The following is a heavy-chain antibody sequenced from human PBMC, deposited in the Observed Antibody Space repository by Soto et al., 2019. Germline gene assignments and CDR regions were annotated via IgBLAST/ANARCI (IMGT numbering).Heavy chain of an antibody. CDR1: GGSISNYY. CDR3: ASGGNWFDP. CDR2: MYYNGNI. J-gene: IGHJ5*02. V-gene: IGHV4-59*01. Sequence: SETLSLTCNVSGGSISNYYWTWVRQSPEKGLEWIGYMYYNGNINYNPSLKSRVTISIDTSMNQFSLTLKSVTAADTAVYYCASGGNWFDPWGQGVLVTVSS. D-gene: IGHD3-16*01.